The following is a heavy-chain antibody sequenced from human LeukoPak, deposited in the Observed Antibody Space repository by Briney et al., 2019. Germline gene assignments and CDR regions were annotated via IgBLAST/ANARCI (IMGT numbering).Heavy chain of an antibody. CDR1: GFTFSSYA. CDR3: AKGMVGATIPSWFDP. Sequence: GGSLRLSCAASGFTFSSYAMSWVRQAPGKGLEWVSAISGSGGSTYYADSVKGRFTISRDNSKNTLYLQMNSLRAEDTAVYYCAKGMVGATIPSWFDPWGQGTLVTVSS. V-gene: IGHV3-23*01. D-gene: IGHD1-26*01. J-gene: IGHJ5*02. CDR2: ISGSGGST.